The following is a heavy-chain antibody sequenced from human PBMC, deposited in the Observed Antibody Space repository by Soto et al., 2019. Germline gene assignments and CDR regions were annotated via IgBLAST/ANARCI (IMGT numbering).Heavy chain of an antibody. CDR3: ARGYSSSCYGYSSGFDY. CDR2: ISAYNGNT. Sequence: ASVKVSCKASGYTFTSYGISWVRQAPGQGLEWMGWISAYNGNTNYAQKLQGRVTMTTDTSTSTAYMELRSLRSDDTAVYYCARGYSSSCYGYSSGFDYWGQGTLVTVSS. J-gene: IGHJ4*02. CDR1: GYTFTSYG. V-gene: IGHV1-18*01. D-gene: IGHD6-13*01.